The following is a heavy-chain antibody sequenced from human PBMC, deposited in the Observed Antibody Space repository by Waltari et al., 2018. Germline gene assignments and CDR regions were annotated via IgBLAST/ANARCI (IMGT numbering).Heavy chain of an antibody. J-gene: IGHJ4*02. Sequence: EVQLVESGGGLVKPGGSLRLSCAASGFTFSSYRMHWVRQAPGKGLEWVSSISSSSSYIYYADSVKGRFTISRDNAKNSLYLQMNSLRAEDTAVYYCASGLGGQWLWLDYWGQGTLVTVSS. D-gene: IGHD5-12*01. V-gene: IGHV3-21*01. CDR1: GFTFSSYR. CDR3: ASGLGGQWLWLDY. CDR2: ISSSSSYI.